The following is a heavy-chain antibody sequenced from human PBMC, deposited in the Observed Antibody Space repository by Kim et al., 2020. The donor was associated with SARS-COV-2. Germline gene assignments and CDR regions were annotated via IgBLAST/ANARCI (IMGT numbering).Heavy chain of an antibody. V-gene: IGHV3-9*01. J-gene: IGHJ6*03. D-gene: IGHD6-6*01. CDR3: AKGSSPYYYYYMDV. Sequence: ADFAKGRFTISRDNAKNSLYLQMNRLGAEDTALYYCAKGSSPYYYYYMDVWGKGTPVTVSS.